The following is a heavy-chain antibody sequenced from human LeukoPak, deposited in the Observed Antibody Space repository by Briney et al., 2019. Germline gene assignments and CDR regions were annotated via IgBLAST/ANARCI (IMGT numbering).Heavy chain of an antibody. V-gene: IGHV4-39*01. Sequence: SETLSLTCTVSGGSISSSSYYWGWIRQPPGKGLEWIGSIYYSGSTYYNPSLKSRVTISVDTSKNQFSLKLSSVTAADTAVYYCARRTLGFWSGYSDAFDIWGQGTMVTVSS. J-gene: IGHJ3*02. CDR1: GGSISSSSYY. CDR2: IYYSGST. CDR3: ARRTLGFWSGYSDAFDI. D-gene: IGHD3-3*01.